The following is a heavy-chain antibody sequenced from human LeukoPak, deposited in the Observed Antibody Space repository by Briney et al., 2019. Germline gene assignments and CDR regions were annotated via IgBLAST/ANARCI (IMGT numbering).Heavy chain of an antibody. J-gene: IGHJ5*02. CDR2: IYSGGST. D-gene: IGHD3-10*01. Sequence: GGSLRLSCAASGFTVSSNYMSWVRQAPGKGLEWVSVIYSGGSTYYADSVKGRFTISRDNSKNTMYLQMNSLRAEDTALYYCARDRSGSYPNWFDPWGQGTLVTVSS. CDR1: GFTVSSNY. V-gene: IGHV3-53*01. CDR3: ARDRSGSYPNWFDP.